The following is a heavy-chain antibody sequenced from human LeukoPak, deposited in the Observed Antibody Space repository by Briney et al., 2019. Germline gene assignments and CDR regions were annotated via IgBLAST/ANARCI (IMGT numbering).Heavy chain of an antibody. CDR3: TRVRYIRGPDHFYMEV. V-gene: IGHV3-30*02. CDR1: EFTFSSYG. Sequence: GGSLRLSCAASEFTFSSYGMHWVRQAPGKGLEWMAFIRNDGSNEYYADSVKGRFTISRENSKNTLYLQMNSLRTEDTAVYYCTRVRYIRGPDHFYMEVWGKGTTVTISS. D-gene: IGHD1-1*01. J-gene: IGHJ6*03. CDR2: IRNDGSNE.